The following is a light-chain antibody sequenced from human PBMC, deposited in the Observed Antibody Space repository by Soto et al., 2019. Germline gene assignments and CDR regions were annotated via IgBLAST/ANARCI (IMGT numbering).Light chain of an antibody. CDR2: DAF. CDR1: QSVSSN. CDR3: QQRSTWSYT. J-gene: IGKJ2*01. V-gene: IGKV3-11*01. Sequence: EIVLTQSPATLSVSPGERATLSCRASQSVSSNLAWYQQKPGQAPRLLIYDAFSRATGIPARFSGGGSGSDFTLTISSLEAGDSAVYYCQQRSTWSYTFGQGTKVDI.